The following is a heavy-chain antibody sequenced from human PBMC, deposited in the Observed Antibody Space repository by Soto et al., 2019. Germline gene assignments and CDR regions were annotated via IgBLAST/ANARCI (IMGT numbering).Heavy chain of an antibody. CDR1: GFTFSSYD. CDR2: IGTAGDT. J-gene: IGHJ6*02. CDR3: ARAQYCSSTSCYPYYGMDV. D-gene: IGHD2-2*01. V-gene: IGHV3-13*01. Sequence: GGSLRLSCAASGFTFSSYDMHWVRQATGKGLEWVSAIGTAGDTYYPGSVKGRFTISRENAKNSLYLQMNSLRAGDTAVYYCARAQYCSSTSCYPYYGMDVWGQGTTVTVSS.